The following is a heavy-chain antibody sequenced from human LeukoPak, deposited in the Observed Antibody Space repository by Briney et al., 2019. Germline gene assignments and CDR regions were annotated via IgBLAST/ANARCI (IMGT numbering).Heavy chain of an antibody. D-gene: IGHD1-26*01. CDR2: IWYDGSNK. Sequence: PGRSLRLSCAASGFTFSSYGMHWVRQAPGKGLEGVAVIWYDGSNKYYADSVKGRFTISRDNSKNTLYLQMNSLRAEDTAVYYCARLGGSYPSHWFDPWGQGTLVTVSS. CDR1: GFTFSSYG. J-gene: IGHJ5*02. V-gene: IGHV3-33*01. CDR3: ARLGGSYPSHWFDP.